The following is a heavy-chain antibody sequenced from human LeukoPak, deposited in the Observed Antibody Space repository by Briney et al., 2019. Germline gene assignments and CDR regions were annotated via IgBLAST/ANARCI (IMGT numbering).Heavy chain of an antibody. Sequence: GGSLGLSCETAGFTFSSYVMHWVRRTPGKGLVWISRISHDGIISYADSVKGRFTISRDNAKNTLTLQMNSLRVEDTAVYFCARDWVYKIDYWGRGTLVTVSS. CDR2: ISHDGII. V-gene: IGHV3-74*01. CDR3: ARDWVYKIDY. D-gene: IGHD5-24*01. J-gene: IGHJ4*02. CDR1: GFTFSSYV.